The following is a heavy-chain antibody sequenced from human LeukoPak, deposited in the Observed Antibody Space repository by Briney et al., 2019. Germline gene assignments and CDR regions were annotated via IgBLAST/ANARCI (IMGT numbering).Heavy chain of an antibody. CDR1: GFTFSSYS. D-gene: IGHD2-15*01. Sequence: GGSLRLSCAASGFTFSSYSMNWVRQAPGKGLEWVSSISSSSSYIYYADSVKGRFTISRDNAKNSLYLQMNSLRAEDTAVYYCASLALYCSGGSCYMGAFDIWGQGTMVTVSS. V-gene: IGHV3-21*01. CDR2: ISSSSSYI. CDR3: ASLALYCSGGSCYMGAFDI. J-gene: IGHJ3*02.